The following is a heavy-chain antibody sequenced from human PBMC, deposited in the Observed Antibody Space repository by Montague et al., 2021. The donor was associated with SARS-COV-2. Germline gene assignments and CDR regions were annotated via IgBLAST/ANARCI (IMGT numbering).Heavy chain of an antibody. CDR2: ISSSSRSI. D-gene: IGHD3-3*01. CDR3: VRYARYDFWSGYYFDY. V-gene: IGHV3-21*01. J-gene: IGHJ4*02. Sequence: SLRLSCAASGFTFSSYSMNWVRQAPGKGLEWVSSISSSSRSIYYADSVKGRFTISRDNAKNTLYLQMNSLRAEDTAVYYCVRYARYDFWSGYYFDYWGQGTLVTVSS. CDR1: GFTFSSYS.